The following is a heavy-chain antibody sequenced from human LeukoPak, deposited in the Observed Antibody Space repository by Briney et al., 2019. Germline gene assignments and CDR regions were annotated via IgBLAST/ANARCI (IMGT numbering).Heavy chain of an antibody. CDR2: TYYRSKWSD. J-gene: IGHJ6*03. V-gene: IGHV6-1*01. Sequence: SQTLSLTCAISGDSVSSNSAAWTWIRQSPSRGLEWLGRTYYRSKWSDDYAVSVKSRITINPDTSKNQFSLYLNSMTPEDTAIYYCARGRVTTIANYYYYYIDVWGEGTTVTVSS. D-gene: IGHD4-17*01. CDR1: GDSVSSNSAA. CDR3: ARGRVTTIANYYYYYIDV.